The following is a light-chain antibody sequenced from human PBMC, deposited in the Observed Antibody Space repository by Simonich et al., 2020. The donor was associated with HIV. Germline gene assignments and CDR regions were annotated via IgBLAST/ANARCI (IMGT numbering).Light chain of an antibody. CDR1: QSVSSD. J-gene: IGKJ4*01. Sequence: EIVMTQSPATVSVSPGERATLSCRASQSVSSDFAWYQQKPGQAPRLLIYVSSSRATGIPDRFRGSGSGTDFTLTISRLEPEDFAVYYCQQYGSSPVTFGGGTKVEIK. CDR3: QQYGSSPVT. V-gene: IGKV3-20*01. CDR2: VSS.